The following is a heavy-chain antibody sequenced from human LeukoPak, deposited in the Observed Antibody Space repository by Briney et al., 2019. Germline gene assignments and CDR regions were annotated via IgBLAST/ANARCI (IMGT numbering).Heavy chain of an antibody. V-gene: IGHV4-34*01. CDR2: INHSRST. CDR3: ARRVGRWFGERAYYYNYMDV. D-gene: IGHD3-10*01. CDR1: GGSFSGYY. Sequence: SETLSLTCAVYGGSFSGYYWSWIRQPPGKGLEWIGEINHSRSTKYSPSLKSRVTISVDTSKNQFSLKLSSVTAADTAVYYCARRVGRWFGERAYYYNYMDVWDKGTPVTVSS. J-gene: IGHJ6*03.